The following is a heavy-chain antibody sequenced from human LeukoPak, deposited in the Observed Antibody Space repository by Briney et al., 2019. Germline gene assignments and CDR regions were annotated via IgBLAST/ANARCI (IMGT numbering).Heavy chain of an antibody. CDR3: AKDTVGSGWYWFDP. V-gene: IGHV3-30*18. D-gene: IGHD6-19*01. CDR2: ISYDGSNK. J-gene: IGHJ5*02. Sequence: SGGSLRLSCAASGFTFSSYGMHWVRQAPGKGLEWVAVISYDGSNKYYADSVKGRFTISRDNSKNTLYLQMNSLRAEDTAVYYCAKDTVGSGWYWFDPWGQGTLVTVSS. CDR1: GFTFSSYG.